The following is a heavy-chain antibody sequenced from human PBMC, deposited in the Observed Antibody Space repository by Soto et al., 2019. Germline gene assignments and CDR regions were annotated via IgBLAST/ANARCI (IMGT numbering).Heavy chain of an antibody. D-gene: IGHD3-22*01. CDR2: IGTDGDT. CDR1: GFTFTRYD. J-gene: IGHJ6*02. V-gene: IGHV3-13*01. Sequence: GGTLRLACASSGFTFTRYDMHWVRLTAGKGLECVSSIGTDGDTYYVESVKSRFTISREDDKNSVYLQMDSLGAGYTAVYYCASAYDDSSGYPVGGMDVWGQGTMVTVSS. CDR3: ASAYDDSSGYPVGGMDV.